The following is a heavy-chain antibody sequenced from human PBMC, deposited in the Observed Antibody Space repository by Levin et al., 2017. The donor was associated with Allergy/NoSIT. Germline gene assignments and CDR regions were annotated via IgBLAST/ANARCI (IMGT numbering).Heavy chain of an antibody. CDR3: ARAGGVDYGDYLASDDAFDI. CDR1: GVSINSADHY. D-gene: IGHD4-17*01. CDR2: IYYSGST. J-gene: IGHJ3*02. V-gene: IGHV4-30-4*01. Sequence: KASETLSLTCTVSGVSINSADHYWSWIRQPPGKGLEWIGYIYYSGSTYYNPSLKSRLTISRDTSKNQFSLKLSSVTAADTAVYYCARAGGVDYGDYLASDDAFDIWGQGTMVTVSS.